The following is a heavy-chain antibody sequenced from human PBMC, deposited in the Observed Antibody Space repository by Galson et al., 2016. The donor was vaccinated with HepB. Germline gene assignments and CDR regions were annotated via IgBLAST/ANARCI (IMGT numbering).Heavy chain of an antibody. D-gene: IGHD3-10*01. Sequence: SETLSLTCTVSGGSISNSSYYWAWIRQPPGKGLEWIGTVYYSGTTYYNPSLKSRVTISVDTSKNQFSLKLSSVTASDTAVYYCATLVEEGTNYFDHWGQGALVTVSS. CDR1: GGSISNSSYY. CDR2: VYYSGTT. V-gene: IGHV4-39*01. J-gene: IGHJ4*02. CDR3: ATLVEEGTNYFDH.